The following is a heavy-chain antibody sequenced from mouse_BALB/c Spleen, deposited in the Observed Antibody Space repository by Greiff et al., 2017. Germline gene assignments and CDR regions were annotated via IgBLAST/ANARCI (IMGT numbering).Heavy chain of an antibody. J-gene: IGHJ2*01. V-gene: IGHV5-6-5*01. CDR1: GFTFSSYA. Sequence: EVHLVESGGGLVKPGGSLKLSCAASGFTFSSYAMSWVRQTPEKRLEWVASISSGGSTYYPDSVKGRFTISRDNARNILYLQMSSLRSEDTAMYYCARGGWVFDYWGQGTTLTVSS. CDR3: ARGGWVFDY. D-gene: IGHD1-2*01. CDR2: ISSGGST.